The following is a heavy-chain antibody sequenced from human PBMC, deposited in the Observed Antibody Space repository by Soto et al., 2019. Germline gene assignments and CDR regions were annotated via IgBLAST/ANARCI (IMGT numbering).Heavy chain of an antibody. V-gene: IGHV3-7*01. CDR3: AAKCNNWGLDS. J-gene: IGHJ1*01. D-gene: IGHD7-27*01. CDR2: IKQDGSEK. CDR1: GFSFRSYC. Sequence: XGALILSCSASGFSFRSYCMSWVRQAAGKGLEWVAAIKQDGSEKCYVDSVRGRFIIYRDNTANLVDVQIYNLKVDDRGTYDCAAKCNNWGLDSWGPGTPVTVSS.